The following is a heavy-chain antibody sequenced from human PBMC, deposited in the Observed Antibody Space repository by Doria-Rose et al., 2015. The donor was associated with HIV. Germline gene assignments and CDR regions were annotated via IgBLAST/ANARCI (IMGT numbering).Heavy chain of an antibody. D-gene: IGHD6-13*01. CDR1: GVSLSSPGMG. CDR3: ARIKSSRWYHKYYFDF. J-gene: IGHJ4*02. Sequence: QITLKESGPVLVKPTETLTLTCTVSGVSLSSPGMGVSWIRQPPGKALEWLANIFSDDERSYNTSMKSRLTISRGTSKSQVVLTMTDMDPVDTATYYCARIKSSRWYHKYYFDFRGQGTLVIASA. CDR2: IFSDDER. V-gene: IGHV2-26*01.